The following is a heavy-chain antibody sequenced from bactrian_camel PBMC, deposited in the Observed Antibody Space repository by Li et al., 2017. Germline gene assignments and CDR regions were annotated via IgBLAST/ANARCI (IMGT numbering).Heavy chain of an antibody. CDR3: AADSPTARADVRTLYAMY. CDR1: GYTYSSNC. CDR2: IDRDGTI. Sequence: VESGGGSVQAGGSLRLSCAASGYTYSSNCMGWFRQAPGKEREGVASIDRDGTIHYADSVKGRFTISKANAKDTLYLQMNNLKPEDTAVYYCAADSPTARADVRTLYAMYLGQGTQVTVS. J-gene: IGHJ4*01. V-gene: IGHV3S53*01. D-gene: IGHD3*01.